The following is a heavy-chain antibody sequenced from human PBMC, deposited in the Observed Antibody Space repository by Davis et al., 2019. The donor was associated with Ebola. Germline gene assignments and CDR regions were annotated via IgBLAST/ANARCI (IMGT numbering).Heavy chain of an antibody. J-gene: IGHJ5*02. CDR1: GFTFSRYW. Sequence: GESLKISCAASGFTFSRYWMHWVRQAPGKGLVWVSRISTDVSITSYADSVKGRFTISRDNAKNTLYLQMNSLRAEDTAVYYCAIDRYSSSWLQGFDPWCQGTLVTVSS. CDR3: AIDRYSSSWLQGFDP. D-gene: IGHD6-13*01. CDR2: ISTDVSIT. V-gene: IGHV3-74*01.